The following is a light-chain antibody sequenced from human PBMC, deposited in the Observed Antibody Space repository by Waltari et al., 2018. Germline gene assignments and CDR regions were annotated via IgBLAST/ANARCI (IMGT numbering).Light chain of an antibody. CDR2: WAS. J-gene: IGKJ2*01. CDR1: QSISYSSNSKNY. Sequence: DIVMTQSPDSLAVSLGETATINCKSSQSISYSSNSKNYLAWYQQKPGQPPKLLICWASSRDSGVPGGFSGSGSGTDFTLTISRLQAEDVAVYYCQQYFRTPRTFCQGTKLEIK. V-gene: IGKV4-1*01. CDR3: QQYFRTPRT.